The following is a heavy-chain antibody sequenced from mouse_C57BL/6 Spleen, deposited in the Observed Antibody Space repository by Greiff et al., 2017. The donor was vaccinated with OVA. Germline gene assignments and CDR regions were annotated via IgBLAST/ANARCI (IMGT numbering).Heavy chain of an antibody. Sequence: VQLQQSGAELAKPGASVKLSCKASGYTFTSYWMHWVKQRPGQGLEWIGYINPSSGYTTYNQKFKDKATLTADKSSSTAYMQLSSLTYEDSAVYYCAMEENYGSSKYYYAMDYWGQGTSVTVSS. CDR1: GYTFTSYW. V-gene: IGHV1-7*01. J-gene: IGHJ4*01. CDR3: AMEENYGSSKYYYAMDY. CDR2: INPSSGYT. D-gene: IGHD1-1*01.